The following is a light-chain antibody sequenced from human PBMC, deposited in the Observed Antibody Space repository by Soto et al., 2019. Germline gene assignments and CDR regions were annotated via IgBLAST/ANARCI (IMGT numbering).Light chain of an antibody. J-gene: IGKJ5*01. Sequence: FVLTQSPGTLSLSPGERVTLSCRASQTITSPYLAWYQQKPGQAPRLLIYGASSRAPGIPDRFSGSGSGTDFSLTSSRVEPEDFAVYYCEHYTSSPPVTFGQGTRLEI. CDR2: GAS. V-gene: IGKV3-20*01. CDR1: QTITSPY. CDR3: EHYTSSPPVT.